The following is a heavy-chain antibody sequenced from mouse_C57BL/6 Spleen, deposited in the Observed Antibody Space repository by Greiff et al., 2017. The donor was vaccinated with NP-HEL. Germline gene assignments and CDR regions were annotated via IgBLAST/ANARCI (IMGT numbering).Heavy chain of an antibody. CDR2: ISYDGSN. D-gene: IGHD6-1*01. V-gene: IGHV3-6*01. CDR1: GYSITSGYY. CDR3: ARLSLYFDY. Sequence: EVQLQESGPGLVKPSQSLSLTCSVTGYSITSGYYWNWIRQFPGNKLEWMGYISYDGSNNYNPSLKNRISITRDTSKNQFFLKLNSVTTEDTATYYCARLSLYFDYWGQGTTLTVSS. J-gene: IGHJ2*01.